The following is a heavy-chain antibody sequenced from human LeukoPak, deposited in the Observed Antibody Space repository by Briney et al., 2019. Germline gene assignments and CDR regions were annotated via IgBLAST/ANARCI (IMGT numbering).Heavy chain of an antibody. J-gene: IGHJ6*03. CDR2: ISAYNGNT. CDR3: ARDPIVAAVWGNYYYMDV. CDR1: GYTFTSYG. V-gene: IGHV1-18*01. D-gene: IGHD6-13*01. Sequence: ASVKVSCKASGYTFTSYGISWVRQAPGQGLEWMGWISAYNGNTNYAQKLQGRVTMTTDTSTSTAYMELRSLRSDDTAVYYCARDPIVAAVWGNYYYMDVWGKGTTVTVSS.